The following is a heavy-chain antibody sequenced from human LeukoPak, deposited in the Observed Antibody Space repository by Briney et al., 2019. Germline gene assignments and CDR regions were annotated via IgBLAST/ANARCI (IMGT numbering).Heavy chain of an antibody. CDR1: GYTFTSYD. CDR3: ARDSGSYSPFDY. Sequence: VKVSCKASGYTFTSYDINWVRQATGQGLEWMGWMNPNSGNTGYAQKFQGRVTMTRNTSISTAYMELSSLRSEDTAVYYCARDSGSYSPFDYWGQGTLVTVSS. CDR2: MNPNSGNT. D-gene: IGHD1-26*01. V-gene: IGHV1-8*01. J-gene: IGHJ4*02.